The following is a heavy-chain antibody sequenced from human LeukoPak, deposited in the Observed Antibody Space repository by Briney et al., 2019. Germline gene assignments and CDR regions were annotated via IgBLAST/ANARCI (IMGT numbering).Heavy chain of an antibody. D-gene: IGHD6-13*01. CDR2: IYTSGST. V-gene: IGHV4-61*02. J-gene: IGHJ6*03. Sequence: MASETLSLTCTVSGGSISSGSYYWSWIRQPAGKGLEWIGRIYTSGSTNYNPSLKSRVTISVDTSKNQFSLKLSSATAADTAVYFCARGRVSSSTWYSTYYYYFYMDVWGKGTTVTVSS. CDR3: ARGRVSSSTWYSTYYYYFYMDV. CDR1: GGSISSGSYY.